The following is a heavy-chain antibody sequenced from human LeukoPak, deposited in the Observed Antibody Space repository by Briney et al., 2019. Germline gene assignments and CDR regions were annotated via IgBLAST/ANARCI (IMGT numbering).Heavy chain of an antibody. CDR2: INNDGVST. CDR1: GFTLSSYW. V-gene: IGHV3-74*01. Sequence: GGSLRLSCATSGFTLSSYWMHWVRQVPGKGLEWLSRINNDGVSTSYADSVKGRFTISRDNAKNSLYLQMNSLRAEDTAMYYCARHIPRGNNYFDYWGQGSLVTVSS. D-gene: IGHD3-16*01. J-gene: IGHJ4*02. CDR3: ARHIPRGNNYFDY.